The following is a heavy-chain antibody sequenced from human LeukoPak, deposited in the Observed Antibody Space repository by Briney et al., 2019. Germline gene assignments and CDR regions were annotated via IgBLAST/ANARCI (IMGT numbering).Heavy chain of an antibody. Sequence: GGSLRLSCVASGFTFSRFEMNWVRQAPGKGLEWISHISTGTYIAYTDSVKGRFTISRDNAKNSLFLQMNSLRAEDTAVYYCARGTTLSGTSDYLDSWGQGTLVTVSS. J-gene: IGHJ4*02. CDR3: ARGTTLSGTSDYLDS. CDR1: GFTFSRFE. CDR2: ISTGTYI. D-gene: IGHD2-2*01. V-gene: IGHV3-48*03.